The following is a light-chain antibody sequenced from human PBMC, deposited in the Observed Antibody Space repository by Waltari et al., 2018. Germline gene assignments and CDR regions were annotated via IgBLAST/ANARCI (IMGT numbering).Light chain of an antibody. CDR1: SNDVGGYNS. J-gene: IGLJ2*01. CDR3: SSQSSNDVVL. V-gene: IGLV2-14*01. CDR2: DVS. Sequence: QSALTQPASVSGSPGQSVTIFCAGTSNDVGGYNSVSWYQEHPGQDPRVIIYDVSDRPSGVSDRFSGSKSGNTASLTSSGLQAEDEADYYCSSQSSNDVVLFGGGTKLTVL.